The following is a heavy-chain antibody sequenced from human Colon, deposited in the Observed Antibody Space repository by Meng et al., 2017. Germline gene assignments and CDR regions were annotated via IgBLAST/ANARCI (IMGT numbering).Heavy chain of an antibody. D-gene: IGHD4-23*01. Sequence: SETLSLTCTVSGYSVNSGYYWGWIRQSPGKGLEWIGSIYHRGSTYHTPSLKSRVTISVDTSKNQFSLKLSSVTAADTAVYYCARVPGGNQYNYYYYNGMDVWGQGTTVTVSS. CDR3: ARVPGGNQYNYYYYNGMDV. CDR2: IYHRGST. CDR1: GYSVNSGYY. J-gene: IGHJ6*02. V-gene: IGHV4-38-2*02.